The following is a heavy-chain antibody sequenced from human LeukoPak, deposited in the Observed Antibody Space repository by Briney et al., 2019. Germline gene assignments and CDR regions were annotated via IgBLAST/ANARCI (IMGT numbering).Heavy chain of an antibody. V-gene: IGHV3-23*01. J-gene: IGHJ4*02. CDR1: GFTFSSYA. Sequence: GGSLRLSCAASGFTFSSYAMSWVRQAPGKGLEWVSGISGSGGSTYYADSVKGRFTISRDNSKNTLYLQMNSLRAEDTAVYYCAKEVAGQDQGNYFDYWGQGTLVTVSS. CDR3: AKEVAGQDQGNYFDY. CDR2: ISGSGGST. D-gene: IGHD6-19*01.